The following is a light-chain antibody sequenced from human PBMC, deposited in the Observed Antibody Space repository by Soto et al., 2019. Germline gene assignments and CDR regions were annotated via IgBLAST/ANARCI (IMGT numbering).Light chain of an antibody. CDR1: RSFSSTS. CDR3: QHFDTSPPWT. V-gene: IGKV3-20*01. Sequence: EIVLTQSPGTLSFSPGERPTLSCRASRSFSSTSFAWYHQKPGQAPSPLIYGASSRATGIPDRFSGSGSGTDFTLTISRLEPEDFAVYYCQHFDTSPPWTFGQGTKVEFK. J-gene: IGKJ1*01. CDR2: GAS.